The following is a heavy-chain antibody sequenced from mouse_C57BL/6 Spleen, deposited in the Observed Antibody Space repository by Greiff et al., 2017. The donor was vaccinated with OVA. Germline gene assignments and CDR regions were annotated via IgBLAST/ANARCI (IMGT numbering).Heavy chain of an antibody. CDR3: AREGTTVESV. J-gene: IGHJ1*03. CDR1: GYTFTSYW. D-gene: IGHD1-1*01. Sequence: QVQLKQPGAELVKPGASVKLSCKASGYTFTSYWMHWVKQRPGQGLEWIGMIHPNSGSTNYNEKFKSKATLTVDKSSSTAYMQLSSLTSEDSAVYYCAREGTTVESVWGTGTTVTVSS. CDR2: IHPNSGST. V-gene: IGHV1-64*01.